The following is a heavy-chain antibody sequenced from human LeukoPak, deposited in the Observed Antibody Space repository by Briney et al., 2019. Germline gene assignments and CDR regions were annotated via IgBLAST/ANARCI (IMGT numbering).Heavy chain of an antibody. D-gene: IGHD3-22*01. CDR1: GFTFSSYS. Sequence: GGSLRLSCAASGFTFSSYSMSWVRQAPGKGLEWVSSIGTSSDYIYYADSVKGRFTISRDNAKNSLYLQMNSLRAEDTAVYYCARYYYDSSGDYWGQGTLVTVSS. V-gene: IGHV3-21*01. J-gene: IGHJ4*02. CDR2: IGTSSDYI. CDR3: ARYYYDSSGDY.